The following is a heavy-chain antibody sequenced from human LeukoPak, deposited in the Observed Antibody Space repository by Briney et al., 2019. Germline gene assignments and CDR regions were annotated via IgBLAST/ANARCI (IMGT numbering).Heavy chain of an antibody. CDR1: GITFSSYA. V-gene: IGHV3-23*01. CDR2: ISGSGGGST. J-gene: IGHJ6*02. D-gene: IGHD6-6*01. Sequence: GGSLRLSCAASGITFSSYAMSWVRQAPGEGLEWVSSISGSGGGSTYYADSVKGRFTISRDNSKNTLYLQMNSLRAEDTAVYYCARELVSTGYGMDVWGQGTTVTVSS. CDR3: ARELVSTGYGMDV.